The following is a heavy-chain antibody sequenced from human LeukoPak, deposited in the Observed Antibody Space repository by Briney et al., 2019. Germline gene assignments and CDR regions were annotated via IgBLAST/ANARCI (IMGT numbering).Heavy chain of an antibody. CDR2: FYRGGST. Sequence: GGSLRLSCAASGFTVSSNYMSWVRQAPGKGLEWVSIFYRGGSTYYADSVKGRFTVSRDNSKNILYLQMNSLRAEDTAVYYCARGLMSNLRGWFDHWGQGTLVTVSS. CDR1: GFTVSSNY. D-gene: IGHD2-8*01. V-gene: IGHV3-66*01. J-gene: IGHJ5*02. CDR3: ARGLMSNLRGWFDH.